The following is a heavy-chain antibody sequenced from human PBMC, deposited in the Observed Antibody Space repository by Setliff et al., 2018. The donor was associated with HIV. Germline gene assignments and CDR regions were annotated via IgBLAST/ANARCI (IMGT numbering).Heavy chain of an antibody. J-gene: IGHJ5*02. CDR3: ARDLRGYNNWFDP. D-gene: IGHD3-16*02. V-gene: IGHV1-18*01. CDR1: GYTFPNYG. CDR2: ISAYNGNT. Sequence: ASVKVSCKASGYTFPNYGITWVRQAPGQGLEWMGWISAYNGNTKYAQKFQGRVTMTTDTSTSTAYMELRSLRSDDTAVYYCARDLRGYNNWFDPWGQGILVTVSS.